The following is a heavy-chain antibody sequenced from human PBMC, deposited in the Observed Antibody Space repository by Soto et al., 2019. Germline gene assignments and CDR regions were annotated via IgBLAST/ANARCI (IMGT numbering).Heavy chain of an antibody. V-gene: IGHV4-31*03. D-gene: IGHD6-6*01. Sequence: QVQLQESGPGLVKPSQTLSLTCTVSGGSISSGGYYWSWIRQHPGKGLEWIGYIYYSGSTYYNPSLKRRVTISVDTSKNQFSLKLSSVTAADTAVYYCARAGDRGPSIAAHDYWGQGTLVTVSS. J-gene: IGHJ4*02. CDR3: ARAGDRGPSIAAHDY. CDR2: IYYSGST. CDR1: GGSISSGGYY.